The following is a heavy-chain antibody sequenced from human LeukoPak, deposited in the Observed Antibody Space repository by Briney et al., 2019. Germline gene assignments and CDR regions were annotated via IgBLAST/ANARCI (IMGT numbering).Heavy chain of an antibody. CDR2: IYSGGST. V-gene: IGHV3-53*01. CDR1: GFTVSSNY. CDR3: ARKTLTAGLGYCSGGSCPRAFDI. D-gene: IGHD2-15*01. Sequence: GGSLTLSCAASGFTVSSNYMSWVRQAPGKGLEWVSVIYSGGSTYYADSVKGRFTISRDNSKNTLYLQMNSLRAEDTAVYYCARKTLTAGLGYCSGGSCPRAFDIWGQGTMVTVSS. J-gene: IGHJ3*02.